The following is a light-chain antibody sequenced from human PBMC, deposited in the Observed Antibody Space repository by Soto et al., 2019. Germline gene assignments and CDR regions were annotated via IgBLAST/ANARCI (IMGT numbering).Light chain of an antibody. Sequence: QSALTQPASVSGSPGQSITISCTGTSSDVGSYNLVSWYQQHPGKAPKLMIYEVSKRPSGVSNRFSGSKSGNTASLTISGLQAEDEADYSCCSYAGSSTFNVVFGGGTKLTVL. CDR1: SSDVGSYNL. CDR2: EVS. J-gene: IGLJ2*01. V-gene: IGLV2-23*02. CDR3: CSYAGSSTFNVV.